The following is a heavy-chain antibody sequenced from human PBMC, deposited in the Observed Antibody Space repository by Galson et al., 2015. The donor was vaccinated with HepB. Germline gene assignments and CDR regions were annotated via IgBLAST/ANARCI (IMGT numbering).Heavy chain of an antibody. J-gene: IGHJ4*02. CDR2: IWYDGSNK. Sequence: SLRLSCAASGFTFSSYGMHWVRQAPGKGLEWVAVIWYDGSNKYCADSVKGRFTISRDNSKNTLYLQMNSLRAEDTAVYYCAREGAYSSSSFDYWGQGTLVTVSS. D-gene: IGHD6-6*01. CDR3: AREGAYSSSSFDY. V-gene: IGHV3-33*01. CDR1: GFTFSSYG.